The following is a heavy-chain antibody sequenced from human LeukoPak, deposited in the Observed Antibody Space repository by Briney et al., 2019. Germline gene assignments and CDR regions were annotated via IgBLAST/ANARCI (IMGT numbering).Heavy chain of an antibody. CDR2: INPNSGGT. CDR3: ATDNSPKSWSNYGIDV. Sequence: ASVTVSCMASGYTFTGYYMHWLRQAPGQGLEWMGWINPNSGGTNYGQKFQGRVTMARDTSISTAYMELSRLRSDDTAVYYCATDNSPKSWSNYGIDVWGQGTTVTVSS. J-gene: IGHJ6*02. CDR1: GYTFTGYY. V-gene: IGHV1-2*02. D-gene: IGHD2-15*01.